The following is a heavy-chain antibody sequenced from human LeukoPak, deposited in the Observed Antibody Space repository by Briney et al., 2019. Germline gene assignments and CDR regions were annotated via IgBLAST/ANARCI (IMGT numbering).Heavy chain of an antibody. V-gene: IGHV4-59*01. Sequence: SETLSLACTVSGGSISSYYWSWVRQPPGKGLEWIGYIYNSGSTKYNPSLKSRVTVSVDTSKNQFSLKLSSVTAADTAVYYCARARPDTAMAVDYWGQGTLVTVSS. CDR1: GGSISSYY. J-gene: IGHJ4*02. CDR3: ARARPDTAMAVDY. D-gene: IGHD5-18*01. CDR2: IYNSGST.